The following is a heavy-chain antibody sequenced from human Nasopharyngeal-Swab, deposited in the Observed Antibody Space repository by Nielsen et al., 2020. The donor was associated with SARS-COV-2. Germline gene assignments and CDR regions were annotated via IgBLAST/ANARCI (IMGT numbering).Heavy chain of an antibody. CDR2: ISGSDHTT. CDR1: GFTFRSYA. CDR3: AKDRDSGDDSDDYYHYYGMDV. V-gene: IGHV3-23*01. D-gene: IGHD5-12*01. J-gene: IGHJ6*02. Sequence: GGSLRLSCAASGFTFRSYAISWVRQAPGKGLEWVSVISGSDHTTYYADSVKGRFTISRDNSKNTVNLQMNSLRVEDTAIYYCAKDRDSGDDSDDYYHYYGMDVWGRGTTVTVSS.